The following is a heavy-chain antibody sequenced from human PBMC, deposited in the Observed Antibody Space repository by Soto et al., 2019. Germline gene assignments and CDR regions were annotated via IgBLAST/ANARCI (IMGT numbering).Heavy chain of an antibody. CDR1: GFTFSSYS. J-gene: IGHJ6*03. D-gene: IGHD2-2*01. Sequence: PGGSLRLSCAASGFTFSSYSMNWVRQAPGKGLEWVSSISSSSYIYYADSVKGRFTISRDNAKNSLYLQMNSLRAEATAVRYCGRSALTQRHYYLAVSGKGTTVTVSS. CDR3: GRSALTQRHYYLAV. V-gene: IGHV3-21*01. CDR2: ISSSSYI.